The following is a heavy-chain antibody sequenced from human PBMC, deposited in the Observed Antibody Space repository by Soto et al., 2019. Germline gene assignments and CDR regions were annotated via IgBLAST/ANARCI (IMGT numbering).Heavy chain of an antibody. CDR1: GYTFSSYH. CDR2: ISAYNGNT. J-gene: IGHJ4*02. CDR3: ARDLPAVDY. Sequence: QIQLVQSGAEVTKPGASVKVSCKASGYTFSSYHITWVRQAPGQGLEWMGWISAYNGNTNYAQNLQSRVTMTTDPSSSTAYMELRSLRSDDPAVYYCARDLPAVDYWGQGTLVTVSS. V-gene: IGHV1-18*01.